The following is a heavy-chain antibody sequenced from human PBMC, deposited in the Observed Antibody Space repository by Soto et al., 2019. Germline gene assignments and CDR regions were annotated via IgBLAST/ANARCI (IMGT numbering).Heavy chain of an antibody. J-gene: IGHJ3*02. CDR1: GFTFNDYA. V-gene: IGHV3-23*01. D-gene: IGHD2-2*01. CDR2: LSSRGFST. Sequence: EVQLLESGGDLVQPGGSLRLSCAASGFTFNDYALTWVRQVPGKGLEWVSSLSSRGFSTHYAESVKGRFTISRDNIKNSVYLQVNSIRAEDTAVYYCARHRAIYFSNDTCLDAFDIWGQGTLVTVSS. CDR3: ARHRAIYFSNDTCLDAFDI.